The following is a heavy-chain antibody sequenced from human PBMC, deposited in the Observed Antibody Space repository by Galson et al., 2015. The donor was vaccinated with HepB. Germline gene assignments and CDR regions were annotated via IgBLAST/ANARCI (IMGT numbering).Heavy chain of an antibody. V-gene: IGHV1-18*04. CDR2: ISAYNGNT. Sequence: SVKVSCKASGYTFTSYGISWVRQAPGQGLEWMGWISAYNGNTNYAQKLQGRVTMTTDTSTSTAYMELRSLRSDDTAVYYCARAPYYSDSSVLRGYFDLWGRGTLVTVSS. CDR3: ARAPYYSDSSVLRGYFDL. D-gene: IGHD3-22*01. CDR1: GYTFTSYG. J-gene: IGHJ2*01.